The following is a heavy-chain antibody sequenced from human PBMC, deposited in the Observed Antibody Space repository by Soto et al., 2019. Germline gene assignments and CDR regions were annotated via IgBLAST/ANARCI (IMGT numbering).Heavy chain of an antibody. J-gene: IGHJ4*02. CDR3: VRDLNWGFDY. V-gene: IGHV3-53*01. D-gene: IGHD7-27*01. CDR2: IYSGGST. CDR1: GFTVSSNY. Sequence: PGGSLRLSCAASGFTVSSNYMSWVRQAPGKGLEWVSVIYSGGSTYYADSVKGRFTISRDNAKNSLYLQMNSLKDEDTAVYYCVRDLNWGFDYWGQGTLVTVSS.